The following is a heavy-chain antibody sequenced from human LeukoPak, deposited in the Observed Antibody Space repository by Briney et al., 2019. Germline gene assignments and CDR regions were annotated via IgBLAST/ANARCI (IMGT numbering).Heavy chain of an antibody. J-gene: IGHJ3*02. CDR3: ARQRCDYGDCPSEVDAFDI. CDR2: IYYSGST. D-gene: IGHD4-17*01. V-gene: IGHV4-39*07. Sequence: PSETLSLTCTVSGGSISSSSYYWGWIRQPPGKGLEWIGSIYYSGSTYYNPSLKSRVTISVDTSRNQFSLKLSSVTAADTAVYYCARQRCDYGDCPSEVDAFDIWGQGTMVTVSS. CDR1: GGSISSSSYY.